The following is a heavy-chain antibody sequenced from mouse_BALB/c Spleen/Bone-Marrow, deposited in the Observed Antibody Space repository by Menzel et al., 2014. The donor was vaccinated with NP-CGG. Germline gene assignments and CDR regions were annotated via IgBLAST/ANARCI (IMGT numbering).Heavy chain of an antibody. CDR3: ARLGYYGYHDN. CDR1: GFDFGRYW. D-gene: IGHD1-2*01. J-gene: IGHJ2*01. Sequence: EVKLMESGGGLVQPGGSLNLACVASGFDFGRYWMSWARQAPGKGLEWIGEINPGSSTINYSPSLKDKFIKSRDNAKNTLYLQMRKVRSEDTALYYCARLGYYGYHDNWGQGTTLTVSS. CDR2: INPGSSTI. V-gene: IGHV4-2*02.